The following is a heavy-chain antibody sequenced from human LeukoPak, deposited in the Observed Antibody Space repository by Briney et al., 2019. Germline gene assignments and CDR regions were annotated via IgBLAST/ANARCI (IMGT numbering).Heavy chain of an antibody. D-gene: IGHD4-17*01. J-gene: IGHJ4*02. Sequence: ASVKVSCKASGYAFTSYGISWVRQAPGQGLEWMGWINPNSGGTNYAQKFQGRVTMTRDTSISTAYMELSRLRSDDTAVYYCARVTQTDYDFDYWGQGTLVTVSS. V-gene: IGHV1-2*02. CDR3: ARVTQTDYDFDY. CDR2: INPNSGGT. CDR1: GYAFTSYG.